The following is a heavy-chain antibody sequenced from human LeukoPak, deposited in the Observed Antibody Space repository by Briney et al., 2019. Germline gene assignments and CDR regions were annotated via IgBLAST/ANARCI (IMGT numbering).Heavy chain of an antibody. CDR2: INSDGSST. CDR3: ARAEGIAAAPSTMYFQH. V-gene: IGHV3-74*01. J-gene: IGHJ1*01. Sequence: PGGSLRLSCAASGFTFSSYWMHWVRQAPGKGPVWVSRINSDGSSTSYADSVKGRFTISRDNAKNTLYLQMNSLRAEDTAVYFCARAEGIAAAPSTMYFQHWGQGTLVTVSS. D-gene: IGHD6-13*01. CDR1: GFTFSSYW.